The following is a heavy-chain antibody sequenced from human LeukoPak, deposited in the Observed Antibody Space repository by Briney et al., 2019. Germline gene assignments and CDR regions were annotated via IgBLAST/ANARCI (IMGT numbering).Heavy chain of an antibody. D-gene: IGHD3-10*01. Sequence: ASVKVSCKASGYTFTGYYMHWVRQAPGQGLEWMGWINPNSGGTNYAQKFQGRVTMTRDTSISTAYMELSRLRSDDTAVYYCARTAGIDGSGSYYNQPFDYWGQGTLVTVSS. J-gene: IGHJ4*02. CDR2: INPNSGGT. V-gene: IGHV1-2*02. CDR1: GYTFTGYY. CDR3: ARTAGIDGSGSYYNQPFDY.